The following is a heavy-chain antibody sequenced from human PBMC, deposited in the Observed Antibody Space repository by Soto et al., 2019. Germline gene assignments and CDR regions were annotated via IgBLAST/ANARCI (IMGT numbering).Heavy chain of an antibody. V-gene: IGHV1-18*01. J-gene: IGHJ4*02. CDR3: ARAGGSSWYIADY. D-gene: IGHD6-13*01. Sequence: QVQLVQSGTEVKKPGASVKVSCKASGYTFTTYGISWVRQAPGQGLEWMGWISAYSGNTNYAQKLQGRVTMTTDTSTNTAYMELKSRRSDDTAVYYCARAGGSSWYIADYWGQGTLVTVSS. CDR2: ISAYSGNT. CDR1: GYTFTTYG.